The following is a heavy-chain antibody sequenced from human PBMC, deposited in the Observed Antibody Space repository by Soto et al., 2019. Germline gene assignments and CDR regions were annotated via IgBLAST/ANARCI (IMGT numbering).Heavy chain of an antibody. CDR3: ARDHGSWFDP. CDR2: ISGSGNSI. Sequence: QVQLVESGGCLVKPGGSLRLSCAASGFTFSDYYMSWIRQAPVRGLEWISYISGSGNSINYADSVKGRFTISRDNAKNALYLQRSNVRAEDTAVYYCARDHGSWFDPWGQGTLVTVSS. V-gene: IGHV3-11*01. CDR1: GFTFSDYY. J-gene: IGHJ5*02.